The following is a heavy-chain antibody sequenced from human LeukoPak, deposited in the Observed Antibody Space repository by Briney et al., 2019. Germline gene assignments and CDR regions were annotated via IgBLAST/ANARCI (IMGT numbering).Heavy chain of an antibody. D-gene: IGHD1-26*01. V-gene: IGHV3-48*01. J-gene: IGHJ3*02. Sequence: GGSLRLSCAASGFPFSSYSMNWVRQAPGRGLEWVSYISISSSTIYYADSVKGRFTISRDNAKNSLYLQMNSLRAEDTAVYYCAGGSWSDAFDIWGQGTMVTVSS. CDR3: AGGSWSDAFDI. CDR1: GFPFSSYS. CDR2: ISISSSTI.